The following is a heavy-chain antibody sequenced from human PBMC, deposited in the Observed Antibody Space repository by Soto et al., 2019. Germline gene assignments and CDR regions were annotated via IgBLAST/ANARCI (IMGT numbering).Heavy chain of an antibody. J-gene: IGHJ6*02. V-gene: IGHV3-11*01. D-gene: IGHD3-22*01. CDR3: AREGYYYDSSGFDFYYGMDV. CDR1: GFTFSNFE. Sequence: PGGSLRLSCEASGFTFSNFEMSWIRQAPGKGLEWVSYISSSGSTIYYADSVKGRFTISRDNAKNSLYLQMNSLRAEDTAVYYCAREGYYYDSSGFDFYYGMDVWGQGTTVTV. CDR2: ISSSGSTI.